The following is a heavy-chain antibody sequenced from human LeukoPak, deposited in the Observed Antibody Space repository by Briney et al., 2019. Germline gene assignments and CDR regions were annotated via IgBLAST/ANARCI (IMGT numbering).Heavy chain of an antibody. V-gene: IGHV3-72*01. CDR2: IRNKANGYTT. Sequence: GGSLRLSCATSGLTFSTHYMDWVRQSPGQGLEWVGLIRNKANGYTTVYAASVKGRFTISRDDSKNSVYLQMDSLKTEDTAVYYCGDLGSAGTDHWGQATLVTVSS. CDR1: GLTFSTHY. CDR3: GDLGSAGTDH. D-gene: IGHD3-10*01. J-gene: IGHJ4*02.